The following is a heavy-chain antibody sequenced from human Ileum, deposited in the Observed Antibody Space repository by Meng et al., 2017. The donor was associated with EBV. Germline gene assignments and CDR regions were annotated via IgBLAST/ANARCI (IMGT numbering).Heavy chain of an antibody. CDR1: GGSLSGAY. J-gene: IGHJ4*02. CDR3: ARRPTGIDY. CDR2: IIHGGSP. V-gene: IGHV4-34*12. Sequence: QVQLQRCGAGLLKSSGTLSLTCAGNGGSLSGAYWNWIRQPPGKGLEWIGEIIHGGSPSYNPSLKSRVTISIDTSKNQLSLMLSSVTAADTAVYYCARRPTGIDYWGQGTLVTVSS. D-gene: IGHD2-8*02.